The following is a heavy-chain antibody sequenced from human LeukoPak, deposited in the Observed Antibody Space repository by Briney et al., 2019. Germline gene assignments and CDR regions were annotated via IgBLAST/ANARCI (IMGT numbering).Heavy chain of an antibody. V-gene: IGHV4-4*07. CDR2: IYTSGST. D-gene: IGHD3-16*02. CDR1: GGSISSYY. CDR3: ARESTRRNYDYVWGSYRYSPFDY. Sequence: PSETLSLTCTVSGGSISSYYWSWIRQPAGKGLEWIGRIYTSGSTNYNPSLKSRVTMSVDTSKNQFSLKLSSVTAADTAVYYCARESTRRNYDYVWGSYRYSPFDYWGQGTLVTVSS. J-gene: IGHJ4*02.